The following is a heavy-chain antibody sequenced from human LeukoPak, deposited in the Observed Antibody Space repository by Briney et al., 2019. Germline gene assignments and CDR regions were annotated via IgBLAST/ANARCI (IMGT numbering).Heavy chain of an antibody. CDR2: ISYDGSNK. J-gene: IGHJ4*02. CDR3: ARDSNSWYTPNFDY. V-gene: IGHV3-30*04. Sequence: PGGSLRLSCAASGFTFSSYAMHWVRQAPGKGLEWVAVISYDGSNKYYADSVKGRFTISRDNSKNTLYLQMNSLRAEDTAVYYCARDSNSWYTPNFDYWGQGTLVTVSS. D-gene: IGHD6-13*01. CDR1: GFTFSSYA.